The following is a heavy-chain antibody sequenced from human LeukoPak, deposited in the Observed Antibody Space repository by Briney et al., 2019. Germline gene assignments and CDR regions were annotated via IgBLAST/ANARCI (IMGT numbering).Heavy chain of an antibody. Sequence: GGSLRLSCAASGFSFSTIYMSWVRQTPGQGLEWVANINVDGTAEYYVDSVKGRFTISRDNAKNSLYLQMNSLRAEDTAVYYCAKDNYYDRSDYYWRWGQGTLVTVSS. CDR3: AKDNYYDRSDYYWR. V-gene: IGHV3-7*03. CDR2: INVDGTAE. D-gene: IGHD3-22*01. CDR1: GFSFSTIY. J-gene: IGHJ4*02.